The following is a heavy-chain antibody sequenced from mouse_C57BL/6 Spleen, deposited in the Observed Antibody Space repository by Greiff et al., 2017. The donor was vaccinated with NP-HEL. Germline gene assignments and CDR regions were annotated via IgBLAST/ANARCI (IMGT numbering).Heavy chain of an antibody. Sequence: QVQLQQSGAELARPGASVKMSCKASGYTFTSYTMHWVKQRPGQGLEWIGYINPSSGYTKYNQKFKDKATLTADKSSSTAYMQLSSLTSEDSAVYYCALTGQYYFDYWGQGTTLTVSS. J-gene: IGHJ2*01. CDR1: GYTFTSYT. CDR2: INPSSGYT. CDR3: ALTGQYYFDY. V-gene: IGHV1-4*01. D-gene: IGHD4-1*01.